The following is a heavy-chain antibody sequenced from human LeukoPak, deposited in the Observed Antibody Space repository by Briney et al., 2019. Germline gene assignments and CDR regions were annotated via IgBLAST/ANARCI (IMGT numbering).Heavy chain of an antibody. V-gene: IGHV4-59*01. CDR3: AREWTEAGLRWYYFDY. J-gene: IGHJ4*02. CDR1: GGSISSYY. CDR2: IYYSGST. D-gene: IGHD4-23*01. Sequence: SETLSLTCTVSGGSISSYYWSWIRQPPGKGLEWIGYIYYSGSTNYNPSLKSRVTISVDTSKNQFSLKLSSVTAADTAVYHCAREWTEAGLRWYYFDYWGQGTLVTVSS.